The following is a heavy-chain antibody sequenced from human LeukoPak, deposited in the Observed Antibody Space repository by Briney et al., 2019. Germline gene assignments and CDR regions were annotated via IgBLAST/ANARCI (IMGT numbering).Heavy chain of an antibody. CDR3: ARAGWIQLWLAHFDY. CDR1: GYTFTSYY. CDR2: INPSGGST. V-gene: IGHV1-46*01. D-gene: IGHD5-18*01. Sequence: ASVTVSCKASGYTFTSYYMHWVRQAPGQGLEWMGIINPSGGSTSCAQKFQGRVTMTRDTSTSTVYMELSSLRSEDTAVYYCARAGWIQLWLAHFDYWGQGTLVTVSS. J-gene: IGHJ4*02.